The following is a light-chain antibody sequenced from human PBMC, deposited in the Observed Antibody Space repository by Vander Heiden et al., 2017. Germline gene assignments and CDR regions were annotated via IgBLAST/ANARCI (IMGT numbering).Light chain of an antibody. CDR3: CSYAGSYTYVV. V-gene: IGLV2-11*01. J-gene: IGLJ2*01. CDR2: DVS. CDR1: SSDVGGYNY. Sequence: QSALTQPRSVSGSPGQSVTISCTGTSSDVGGYNYVSWYQQHPGKAPKLMMEDVSKRPSGVPDRFAGSKSGKKDSRTISGLQAEDEAEDDCCSYAGSYTYVVFGGGTKLTVL.